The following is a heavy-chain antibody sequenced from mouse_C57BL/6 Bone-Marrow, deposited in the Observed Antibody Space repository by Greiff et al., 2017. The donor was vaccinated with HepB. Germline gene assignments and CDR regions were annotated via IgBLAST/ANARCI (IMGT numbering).Heavy chain of an antibody. CDR1: GFTFSDFY. J-gene: IGHJ1*03. D-gene: IGHD2-1*01. V-gene: IGHV7-1*01. CDR3: ARDVEENGNRGWYFDV. CDR2: SRNKANDYTT. Sequence: EVKLVDSGGGLVQSGRSLRLSCATSGFTFSDFYMEWVRQAPGKGLEWIAASRNKANDYTTEYSASVKGRFIVSRDTSQSILYLQMNALRAEDTAIYYCARDVEENGNRGWYFDVWGTGTTVTVSS.